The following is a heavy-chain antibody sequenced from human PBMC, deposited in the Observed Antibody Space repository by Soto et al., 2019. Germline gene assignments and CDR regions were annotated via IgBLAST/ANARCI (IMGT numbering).Heavy chain of an antibody. D-gene: IGHD3-3*01. J-gene: IGHJ4*02. CDR2: IYYSGST. CDR1: GGSISSYY. V-gene: IGHV4-59*01. CDR3: ARCRYDFWSGYSPGYYFDY. Sequence: SQTLSLTCTVSGGSISSYYWSWIRQPPGKGLEWIGYIYYSGSTNYNPSLKSRVTISVDTSKNQFSLKLSSVTAADTAVYYCARCRYDFWSGYSPGYYFDYWGQGTLVTVSS.